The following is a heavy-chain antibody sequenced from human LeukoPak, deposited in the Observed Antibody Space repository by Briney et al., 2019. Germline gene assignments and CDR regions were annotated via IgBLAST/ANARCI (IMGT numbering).Heavy chain of an antibody. CDR2: IYSGGSP. J-gene: IGHJ1*01. D-gene: IGHD2-8*01. CDR3: ARANPVLMVSKYFQH. CDR1: GFTVRSSY. Sequence: GGSPRLSCAASGFTVRSSYMSWVRQAPGKGLEWVSVIYSGGSPDYADSARGRFTISRDNAKNSVYLQMNSLRVEDTAVYYCARANPVLMVSKYFQHWGQGTLVTVSS. V-gene: IGHV3-53*01.